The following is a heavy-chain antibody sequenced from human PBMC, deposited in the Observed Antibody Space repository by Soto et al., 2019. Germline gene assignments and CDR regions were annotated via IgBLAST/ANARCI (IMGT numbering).Heavy chain of an antibody. CDR3: ARDQDSSSWYDY. D-gene: IGHD6-13*01. CDR1: GFTFSSYE. V-gene: IGHV3-48*03. CDR2: ISSSGSTL. Sequence: GGSLRLSCAASGFTFSSYEMNWVRQAPGKGLEWVSYISSSGSTLCYADSVKGRFTISRDNAKNSLYLQKNSLRAEDTAVSYCARDQDSSSWYDYWGQGTLVTVSS. J-gene: IGHJ4*02.